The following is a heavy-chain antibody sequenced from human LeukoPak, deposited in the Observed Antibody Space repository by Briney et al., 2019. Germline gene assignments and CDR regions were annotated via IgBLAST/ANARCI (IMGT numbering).Heavy chain of an antibody. D-gene: IGHD2-2*01. CDR2: IITIFGTA. Sequence: GASVTVSFKASGGTFSIYAISWVRQAPGQGLEWMGGIITIFGTANYAQKFQGRVTITADESTSTAYMELSSLRSEDTAVYYCASPYCSSTSCYGGPFDYWGQGTLVTVSS. J-gene: IGHJ4*02. CDR1: GGTFSIYA. CDR3: ASPYCSSTSCYGGPFDY. V-gene: IGHV1-69*13.